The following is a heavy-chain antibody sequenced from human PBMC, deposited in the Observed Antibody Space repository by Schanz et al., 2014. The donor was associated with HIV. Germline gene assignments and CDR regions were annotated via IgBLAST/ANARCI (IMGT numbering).Heavy chain of an antibody. CDR3: VRENPLYYYLHGGPFDI. Sequence: EVHLVESGGGLVQPGGSLRLSCVASGSTFTTYYMSWVRQAPGKGLEWVANIKEDGAGEYYVGSVKGRFTISRDNVKNSVHLQMTNLRADDTAVYYCVRENPLYYYLHGGPFDIWGQGTMVTVSS. CDR1: GSTFTTYY. J-gene: IGHJ3*02. D-gene: IGHD3-10*01. V-gene: IGHV3-7*01. CDR2: IKEDGAGE.